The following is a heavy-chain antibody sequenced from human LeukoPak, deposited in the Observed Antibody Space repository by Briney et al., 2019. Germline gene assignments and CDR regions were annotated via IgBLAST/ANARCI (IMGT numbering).Heavy chain of an antibody. CDR3: ARYRMVYAIFDY. J-gene: IGHJ4*02. Sequence: SGTLSLTWAVSGYSISSGYYWGWIRQPPGKGLEWIGSIYHSGSTYYNPSLKSRVTISVDTSKNQFSLKLSSVTAADTAVYYCARYRMVYAIFDYWGQGTLVTVSS. D-gene: IGHD2-8*01. CDR1: GYSISSGYY. V-gene: IGHV4-38-2*01. CDR2: IYHSGST.